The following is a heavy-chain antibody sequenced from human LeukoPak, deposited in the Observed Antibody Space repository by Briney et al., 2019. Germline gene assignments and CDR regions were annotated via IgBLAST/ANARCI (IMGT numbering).Heavy chain of an antibody. D-gene: IGHD1-26*01. Sequence: GGSLRHSCAASGFTFSSYSMNWVRQAPGKGLEWVSSISSSSSYIYYADSVKGRFTISRDNAKNSLYLQMNSLRAEDTAVYYCARDQGRTVGAKNYWGQGTLVTVSS. CDR2: ISSSSSYI. J-gene: IGHJ4*02. CDR3: ARDQGRTVGAKNY. V-gene: IGHV3-21*01. CDR1: GFTFSSYS.